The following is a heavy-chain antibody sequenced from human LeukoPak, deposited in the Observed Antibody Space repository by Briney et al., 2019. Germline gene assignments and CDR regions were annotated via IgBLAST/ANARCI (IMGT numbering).Heavy chain of an antibody. CDR2: TRDDGSKN. J-gene: IGHJ4*02. D-gene: IGHD2-15*01. V-gene: IGHV3-30*02. CDR1: GFSFSRYG. CDR3: ANGDCRGGRCSSGAY. Sequence: GGSLSLSCAASGFSFSRYGMHGVRLAPGRGLEWVACTRDDGSKNWYGDFVKGRFSIFRDNSKSTLYLQMNSLRREDAAVYYCANGDCRGGRCSSGAYWGQGTLVTVSS.